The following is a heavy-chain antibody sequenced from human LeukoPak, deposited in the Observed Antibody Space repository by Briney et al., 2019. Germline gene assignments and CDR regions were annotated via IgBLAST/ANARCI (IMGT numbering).Heavy chain of an antibody. J-gene: IGHJ5*02. CDR1: GGSISSGGYS. CDR3: VRALDYYGSGVWFDP. V-gene: IGHV4-30-4*01. D-gene: IGHD3-10*01. Sequence: SQTLSLTRAVSGGSISSGGYSWSWIRQPPGKGLELIGYIYYSGSTYYNPSLKSRVTISVDTSKNQFSMKLSSVPAADTAVYYCVRALDYYGSGVWFDPWGQGTLVTVSS. CDR2: IYYSGST.